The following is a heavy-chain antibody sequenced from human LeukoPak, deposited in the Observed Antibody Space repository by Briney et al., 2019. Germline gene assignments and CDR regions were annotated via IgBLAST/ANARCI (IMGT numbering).Heavy chain of an antibody. J-gene: IGHJ2*01. V-gene: IGHV4-30-4*02. CDR1: GGSSRSGDYF. D-gene: IGHD6-19*01. CDR2: IHYSGNT. Sequence: SETLSLACAVSGGSSRSGDYFWSWIRQPPGKGLEWIGHIHYSGNTYYNPSLKSRVTISVDTSKNQFSLKLSSVTAADTAVYYCARDRKGIAVAGTVKGYWYFDLWGRGTLLTVSS. CDR3: ARDRKGIAVAGTVKGYWYFDL.